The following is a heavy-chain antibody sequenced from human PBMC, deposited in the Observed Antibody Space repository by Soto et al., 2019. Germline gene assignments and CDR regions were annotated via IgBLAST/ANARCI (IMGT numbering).Heavy chain of an antibody. CDR1: GGSISSYY. D-gene: IGHD5-18*01. V-gene: IGHV4-59*01. CDR3: ATRRRDGYNFDY. J-gene: IGHJ4*02. CDR2: IYYSGST. Sequence: SETLSLTCTVSGGSISSYYWSWIRQPPGKGLEWIGYIYYSGSTNYNPSLKSRVTISVDTSKNQFSLKLSSVTAADTAVYYCATRRRDGYNFDYLGQGNLVTVSS.